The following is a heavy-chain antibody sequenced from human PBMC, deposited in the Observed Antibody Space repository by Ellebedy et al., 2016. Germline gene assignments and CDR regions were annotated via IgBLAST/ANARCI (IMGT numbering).Heavy chain of an antibody. CDR3: ARQKEAAMNWLDP. CDR1: GDAFRTYSFY. CDR2: VSYTGSL. J-gene: IGHJ5*02. Sequence: SETLSLTXSVSGDAFRTYSFYWTWIRQPPGKGLGWIGSVSYTGSLYHNPSLKSRVTISVDTSNNNFSLRLSSVTAADTAVYYCARQKEAAMNWLDPWGQGVLVTVSS. D-gene: IGHD6-13*01. V-gene: IGHV4-39*01.